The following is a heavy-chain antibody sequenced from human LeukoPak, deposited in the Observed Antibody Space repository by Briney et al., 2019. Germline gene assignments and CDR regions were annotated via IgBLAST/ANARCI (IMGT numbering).Heavy chain of an antibody. V-gene: IGHV1-2*02. J-gene: IGHJ4*02. CDR2: INPNSGGT. CDR1: GYIFIGYY. CDR3: AREPVNYDFWSGNFDY. Sequence: GASVKVSCKASGYIFIGYYIHWVRQVPGQGLEWMGWINPNSGGTNYAQKFQGRVTMTRDTSISTAYMELSRLRSDDTAVYYCAREPVNYDFWSGNFDYWGQGTLVTVSS. D-gene: IGHD3-3*01.